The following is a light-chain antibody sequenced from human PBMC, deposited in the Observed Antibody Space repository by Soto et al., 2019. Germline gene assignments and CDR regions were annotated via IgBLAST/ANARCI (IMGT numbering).Light chain of an antibody. J-gene: IGLJ2*01. V-gene: IGLV1-51*01. Sequence: QSVLTQPPSVSAAPGQKVTISCSGSSSNIENNYVSWYQQLPGAAPTLLIYDNTERPSGIPDRFSGSKSGTSATLGITGLQTGDEGNYYCGTWDGSLSAGVFGGGTKLTVL. CDR1: SSNIENNY. CDR3: GTWDGSLSAGV. CDR2: DNT.